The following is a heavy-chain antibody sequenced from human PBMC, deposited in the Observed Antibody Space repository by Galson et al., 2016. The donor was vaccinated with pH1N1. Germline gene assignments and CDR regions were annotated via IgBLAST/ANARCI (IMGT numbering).Heavy chain of an antibody. J-gene: IGHJ3*02. V-gene: IGHV1-18*01. Sequence: SVKVSCKASGYTFINYGIAWVRQAPGQGPEWMGWISAYDGHTDYPQNFQGRVAMTIDTSTSTANMELRSLRSDDTAVYYCARDRGVFDIWGQGTRVTVSS. CDR1: GYTFINYG. CDR2: ISAYDGHT. CDR3: ARDRGVFDI. D-gene: IGHD3-10*01.